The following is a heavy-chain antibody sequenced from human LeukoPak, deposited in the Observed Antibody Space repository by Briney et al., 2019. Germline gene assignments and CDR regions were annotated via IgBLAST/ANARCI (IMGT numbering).Heavy chain of an antibody. J-gene: IGHJ3*02. CDR2: IYYSGST. CDR1: GGAISSYY. Sequence: SETLSLTCTVSGGAISSYYWSWIRQPPGKRLEWIGYIYYSGSTNYNPSLKSRVTISVDTSKNQFSLKLSSVTAADTAVYYCERDGRISGYYYYTDAFDIWGQGTMVTVSS. CDR3: ERDGRISGYYYYTDAFDI. V-gene: IGHV4-59*01. D-gene: IGHD3-22*01.